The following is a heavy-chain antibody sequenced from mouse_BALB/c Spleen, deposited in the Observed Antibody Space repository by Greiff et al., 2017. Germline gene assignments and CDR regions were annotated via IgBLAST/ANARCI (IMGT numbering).Heavy chain of an antibody. D-gene: IGHD2-3*01. Sequence: EVKLVESGPSLVKPSQTLSLTCSVTGDSITSGYWNWIRKFPGNKLEYIGYISYSGSTYYNPSLKSRISITRDTSKNQYYLQLNSVTTEDTATYYCARYDGYYWYFDVWGAGTTVTVSA. V-gene: IGHV3-8*02. CDR2: ISYSGST. CDR3: ARYDGYYWYFDV. CDR1: GDSITSGY. J-gene: IGHJ1*01.